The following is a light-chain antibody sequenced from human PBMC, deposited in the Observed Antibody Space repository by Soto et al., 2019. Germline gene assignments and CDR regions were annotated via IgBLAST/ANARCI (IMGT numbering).Light chain of an antibody. CDR2: GAS. Sequence: EIVLTQSPGTLSLSPGESATLSCRASQSVSSSYLAWYQQKPGQAPRLLIYGASSRATGIPDRFSGSGSGTDFTLTISRLEPEDFALYYCQQYGSSPRVYTFGQGTKLEIK. CDR1: QSVSSSY. V-gene: IGKV3-20*01. CDR3: QQYGSSPRVYT. J-gene: IGKJ2*01.